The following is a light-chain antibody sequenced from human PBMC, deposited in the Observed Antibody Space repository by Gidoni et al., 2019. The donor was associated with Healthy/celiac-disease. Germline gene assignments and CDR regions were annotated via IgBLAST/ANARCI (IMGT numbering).Light chain of an antibody. Sequence: QSALTQPRSVSGSPGQSVTISCTGTSSDVGGYNDVSWYQQHPGKAPKLMIYDVSKRPSGVPDRFSGSKSGNTASLTISGLQAEDEADYYCRSYAGSYTLGVFGGGTKLTVL. CDR1: SSDVGGYND. CDR2: DVS. J-gene: IGLJ3*02. CDR3: RSYAGSYTLGV. V-gene: IGLV2-11*01.